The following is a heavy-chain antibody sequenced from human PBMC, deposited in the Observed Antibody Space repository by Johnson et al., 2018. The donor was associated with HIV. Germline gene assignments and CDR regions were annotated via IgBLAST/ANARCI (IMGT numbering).Heavy chain of an antibody. V-gene: IGHV3-20*04. CDR2: INWNGDRT. CDR3: AREYKTEWVGSSRSDAFDI. J-gene: IGHJ3*02. D-gene: IGHD1-26*01. Sequence: VQLMESGGGVVRPGGSLRLSCAASGFAFGDFGMNWVREAPGKGLEWVSGINWNGDRTGYADPVKGRFTISRDNAKNPMYLQMISLRAEDKALYYCAREYKTEWVGSSRSDAFDIWGQGTMVTVSS. CDR1: GFAFGDFG.